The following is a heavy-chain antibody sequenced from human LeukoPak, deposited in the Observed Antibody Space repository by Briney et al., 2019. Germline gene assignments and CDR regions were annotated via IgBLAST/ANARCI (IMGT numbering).Heavy chain of an antibody. D-gene: IGHD3-16*02. CDR1: GYTLTELS. Sequence: ASVKVSCKVSGYTLTELSMHWVRQVPGKGLEWMGGFDPEDGESIYAQKFQGRVAMTEDTSTDTAYMELSSLRSEDTAMYYCATEVVWGSYLYDYWGQGTLVTVSS. J-gene: IGHJ4*02. V-gene: IGHV1-24*01. CDR2: FDPEDGES. CDR3: ATEVVWGSYLYDY.